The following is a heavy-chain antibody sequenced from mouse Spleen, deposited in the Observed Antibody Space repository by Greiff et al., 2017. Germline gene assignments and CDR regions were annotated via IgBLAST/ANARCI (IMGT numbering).Heavy chain of an antibody. CDR1: GYTFSSYW. CDR3: ARIGSYYYAMDY. J-gene: IGHJ4*01. D-gene: IGHD4-1*01. V-gene: IGHV1-9*01. CDR2: ILPGSGST. Sequence: QVQLKESGAELMKPGASVKISCKATGYTFSSYWIEWVKQRPGHGLEWIGEILPGSGSTNYNEKFKGKATFTADTSSNTAYMQLSSLTSEDSAVYYCARIGSYYYAMDYWGQGTSVTVSS.